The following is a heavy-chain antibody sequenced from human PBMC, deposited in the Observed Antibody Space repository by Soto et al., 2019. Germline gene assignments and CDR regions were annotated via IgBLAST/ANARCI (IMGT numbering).Heavy chain of an antibody. V-gene: IGHV3-30*18. CDR3: AKGLERRDGYNYLNYSYYYGTDA. J-gene: IGHJ6*02. D-gene: IGHD5-12*01. Sequence: GGSLRLSCAASGFTFSSYGMHWVRQAPGKGLEWVAVISYDGSNKYYADSVKGRFTISRDNSKNTLYLQMNSLRAEDTAVYYCAKGLERRDGYNYLNYSYYYGTDALGQGTTVTVSS. CDR2: ISYDGSNK. CDR1: GFTFSSYG.